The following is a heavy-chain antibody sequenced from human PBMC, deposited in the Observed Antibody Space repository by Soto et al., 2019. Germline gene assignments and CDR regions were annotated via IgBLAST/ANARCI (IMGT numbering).Heavy chain of an antibody. Sequence: EVQLLESGGGLVQPGGSLRLSCAASGFTFSSYAMTWVRQAPAQGLEWVSGISGSGGTTYYADSVKGRFTISRDSSKNTLYLQMDSLRVEDTAVYYCAKKTDSSSPWGALDIWGQGTMVGVFS. V-gene: IGHV3-23*01. CDR2: ISGSGGTT. CDR3: AKKTDSSSPWGALDI. D-gene: IGHD6-6*01. CDR1: GFTFSSYA. J-gene: IGHJ3*02.